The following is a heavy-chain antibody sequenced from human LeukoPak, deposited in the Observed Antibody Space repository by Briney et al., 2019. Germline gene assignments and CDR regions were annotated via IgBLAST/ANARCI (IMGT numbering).Heavy chain of an antibody. Sequence: GGSLRLSCAASGFTFNYARMSWVRQVPGKGLEWVGQTVSEIDGGTTDYAAPVKGRFTISRDDSKSTLYLQMNSLKIEDTAVYYCTTDEDWNYARKDVWGQGATVIVSS. J-gene: IGHJ6*02. CDR2: TVSEIDGGTT. V-gene: IGHV3-15*04. D-gene: IGHD1-7*01. CDR1: GFTFNYAR. CDR3: TTDEDWNYARKDV.